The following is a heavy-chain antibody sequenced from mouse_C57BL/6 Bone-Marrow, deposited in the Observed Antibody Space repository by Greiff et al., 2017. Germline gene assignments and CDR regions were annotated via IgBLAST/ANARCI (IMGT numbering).Heavy chain of an antibody. CDR3: ARYSSHYYGSSYHFDV. CDR1: GYSITSDY. CDR2: ISYSGST. J-gene: IGHJ1*03. D-gene: IGHD1-1*01. V-gene: IGHV3-8*01. Sequence: EVKLQESGPGLAKPSQTLSLTCSVTGYSITSDYWNWIRKFPGNKLEYMGYISYSGSTYYNPSLKSRISITRDTSKNQYYLQLNSVTTEDTATYYCARYSSHYYGSSYHFDVWGTGTTVTVSS.